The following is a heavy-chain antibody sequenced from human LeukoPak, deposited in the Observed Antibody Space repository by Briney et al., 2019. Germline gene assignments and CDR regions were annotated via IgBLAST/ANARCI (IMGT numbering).Heavy chain of an antibody. Sequence: ASVKVSCKASGYSFTDKYMHWVRQAPGQGLEWMGWINPNSGGTNYAQKFQGRVTMTRDTSISTAYMELSRLRSDDTAVYYCAREFEYYYDSSGYTFDYWGQGTLVTVSS. CDR3: AREFEYYYDSSGYTFDY. J-gene: IGHJ4*02. D-gene: IGHD3-22*01. CDR2: INPNSGGT. V-gene: IGHV1-2*02. CDR1: GYSFTDKY.